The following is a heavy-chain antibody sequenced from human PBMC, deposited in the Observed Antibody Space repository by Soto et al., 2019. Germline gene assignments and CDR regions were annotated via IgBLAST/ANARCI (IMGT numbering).Heavy chain of an antibody. CDR3: ARVVGSSGWYYGSFDI. CDR1: GGSFSGSY. J-gene: IGHJ3*02. D-gene: IGHD6-19*01. Sequence: PSETLSLTCAVYGGSFSGSYWNWTRQPPGKGLEWIGEINQSGSTNYNPSLKSRVTISVDTSKNQFSLKLSSVTAADSAVYYCARVVGSSGWYYGSFDIWGPGTMVTVSS. CDR2: INQSGST. V-gene: IGHV4-34*01.